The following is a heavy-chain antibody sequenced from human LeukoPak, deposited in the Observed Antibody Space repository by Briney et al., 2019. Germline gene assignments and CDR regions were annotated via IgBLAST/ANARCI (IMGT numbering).Heavy chain of an antibody. V-gene: IGHV3-23*01. D-gene: IGHD6-6*01. CDR1: GFTFSSYA. CDR2: ISGSGSST. Sequence: GGSLRLSCAASGFTFSSYAMNWVRQAPGKGLEWASTISGSGSSTYYADSVKGRFTISRDNSKNTLYLQMNSLRVEDTAVYYCAKGLLIKKVSVYGMDVWGQGTTVTVSS. CDR3: AKGLLIKKVSVYGMDV. J-gene: IGHJ6*02.